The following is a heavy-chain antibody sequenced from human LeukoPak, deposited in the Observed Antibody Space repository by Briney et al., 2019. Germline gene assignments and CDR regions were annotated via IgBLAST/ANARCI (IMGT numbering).Heavy chain of an antibody. V-gene: IGHV4-39*07. CDR3: ARGRGYGGRRRYFQH. J-gene: IGHJ1*01. CDR2: INHSGST. CDR1: GGSISSGDYY. D-gene: IGHD4-23*01. Sequence: PSETLSLTCTVSGGSISSGDYYWSWIRQPPGKGLEWIGEINHSGSTNYNPSLKSRVTISVDTSKNQFSLKLSSVTAADTAVYYCARGRGYGGRRRYFQHWGQGTLVTVSS.